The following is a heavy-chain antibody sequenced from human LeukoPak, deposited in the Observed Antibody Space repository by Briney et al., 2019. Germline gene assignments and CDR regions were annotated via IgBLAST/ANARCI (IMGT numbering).Heavy chain of an antibody. J-gene: IGHJ5*02. V-gene: IGHV4-61*02. D-gene: IGHD3-22*01. Sequence: SRTLSLTCTASGASISSGSFYWSWIRQPAGKGLEWIGRIYTSGSTTSVSTNYNPSLKSRVTISVDTSKNQVSLRLSSVTAADTAVYYCARVDYDSRGSYYDNWFDPWGQGSLVTVSS. CDR1: GASISSGSFY. CDR3: ARVDYDSRGSYYDNWFDP. CDR2: IYTSGSTTSVST.